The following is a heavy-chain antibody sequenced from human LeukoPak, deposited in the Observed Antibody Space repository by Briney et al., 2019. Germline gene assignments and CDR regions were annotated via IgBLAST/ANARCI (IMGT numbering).Heavy chain of an antibody. J-gene: IGHJ5*02. CDR2: FDPEDGET. CDR1: GYTLTELS. D-gene: IGHD1-26*01. V-gene: IGHV1-24*01. Sequence: ASVKVSCKVSGYTLTELSMHWVRQAPGKGLEWMGGFDPEDGETIYAQKFQGRVTITTDESTSTAYMELSSLRSEDTAVYYCAREGRTSGSYPFDPWGQGTLVTVSS. CDR3: AREGRTSGSYPFDP.